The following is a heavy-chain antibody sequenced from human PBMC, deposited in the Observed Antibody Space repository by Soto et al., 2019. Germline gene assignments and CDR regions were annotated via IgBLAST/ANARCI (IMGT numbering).Heavy chain of an antibody. CDR2: IYYSGST. D-gene: IGHD3-16*02. CDR3: ARDYPSNYVWGGHLVDV. V-gene: IGHV4-59*01. CDR1: GGSISSYY. J-gene: IGHJ6*02. Sequence: SETLSLTCTVSGGSISSYYWSWIRQPPGKGLEWIGYIYYSGSTNYNPSLKSRVTISVDTSKNQFSLKLSSLTAADTAVYYCARDYPSNYVWGGHLVDVWGQGTTVTVSS.